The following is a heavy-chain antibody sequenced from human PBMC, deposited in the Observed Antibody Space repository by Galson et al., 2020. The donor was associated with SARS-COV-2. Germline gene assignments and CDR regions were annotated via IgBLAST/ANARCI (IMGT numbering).Heavy chain of an antibody. CDR3: AREPKSSSSLGWFDP. Sequence: ASVKVSCKASGYTFSNYGISWVRQAPGQGLEWMGWISVHNGNTNYAQKLQGRVTMTTDTSTNTAYMELRSLRSDDTAVYYCAREPKSSSSLGWFDPWGQGTLVTASS. CDR1: GYTFSNYG. V-gene: IGHV1-18*01. CDR2: ISVHNGNT. J-gene: IGHJ5*02. D-gene: IGHD6-6*01.